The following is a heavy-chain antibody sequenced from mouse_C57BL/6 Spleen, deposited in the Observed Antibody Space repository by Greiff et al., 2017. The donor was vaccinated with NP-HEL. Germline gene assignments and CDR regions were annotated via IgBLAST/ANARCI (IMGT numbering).Heavy chain of an antibody. D-gene: IGHD1-1*01. Sequence: VQLQQSGAELVRPGASVKLSCKASGYTFTDYYINWVKQRPGQGLEWIARIYPGSGNTYYNEKFKGKATLTAEKSSSTAYMQLSSLTSEDSAVYFCARWGTTVVSSYYYAMDDWGQGTSVTVSS. CDR2: IYPGSGNT. CDR3: ARWGTTVVSSYYYAMDD. J-gene: IGHJ4*01. V-gene: IGHV1-76*01. CDR1: GYTFTDYY.